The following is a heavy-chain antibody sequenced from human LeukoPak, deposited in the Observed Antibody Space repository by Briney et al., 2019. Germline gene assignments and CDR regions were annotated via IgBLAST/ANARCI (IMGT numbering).Heavy chain of an antibody. Sequence: SETLSLTCTVSGGSISSYYWSWIRQPPGKGLEWNGYIYYSGSTNYNPSLKSRVTISVDTSKNQFSLKLSSVTAADTAVYYCAREGQQWGGYYYYYMDVWGKGTTVTVSS. D-gene: IGHD6-19*01. CDR3: AREGQQWGGYYYYYMDV. CDR2: IYYSGST. V-gene: IGHV4-59*01. CDR1: GGSISSYY. J-gene: IGHJ6*03.